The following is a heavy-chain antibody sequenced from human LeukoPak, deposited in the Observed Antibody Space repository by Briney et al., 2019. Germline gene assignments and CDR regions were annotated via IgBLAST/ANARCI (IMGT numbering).Heavy chain of an antibody. D-gene: IGHD2-15*01. CDR3: ARGAWATRLAS. CDR1: GESLNSYY. Sequence: PSETLSLTCAVYGESLNSYYWSWVRQPPGEGLEWIGEIYESGTTKDNPSLKSRVAISMVPSKQQFSLRLSSVTAADTAVYYCARGAWATRLASWGRGTPVIVSS. V-gene: IGHV4-34*01. J-gene: IGHJ4*02. CDR2: IYESGTT.